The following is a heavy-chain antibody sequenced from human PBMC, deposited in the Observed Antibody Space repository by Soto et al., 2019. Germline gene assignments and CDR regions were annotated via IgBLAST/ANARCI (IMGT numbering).Heavy chain of an antibody. CDR3: STAPISL. Sequence: PGGSLRLSCVVSGFTFSNVWMSWVRQAPGKGLEWVGRIKSKTDGGTTNYAAPVKGRFTTSRDDSKNTLYLQMNSLKTEDTAVYFCSTAPISLWGQGTLVTVSS. J-gene: IGHJ4*02. CDR2: IKSKTDGGTT. CDR1: GFTFSNVW. V-gene: IGHV3-15*01.